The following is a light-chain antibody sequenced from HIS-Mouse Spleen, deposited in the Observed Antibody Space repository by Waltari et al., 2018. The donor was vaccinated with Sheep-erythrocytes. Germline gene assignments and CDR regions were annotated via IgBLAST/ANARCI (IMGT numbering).Light chain of an antibody. V-gene: IGLV3-10*01. CDR2: EDS. Sequence: SYELTQPPSVSVSPGQTARITCSGDALPKKYAYWYQQKSGKAPVLVSYEDSKRPSGIPERFSGSSSGTMATLTISGAQVEDEADYYCYSTDSSGNHYVFGTGTKVTVL. CDR1: ALPKKY. J-gene: IGLJ1*01. CDR3: YSTDSSGNHYV.